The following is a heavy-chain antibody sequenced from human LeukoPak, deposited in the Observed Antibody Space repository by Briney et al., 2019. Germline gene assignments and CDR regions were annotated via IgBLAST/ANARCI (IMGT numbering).Heavy chain of an antibody. D-gene: IGHD5-18*01. J-gene: IGHJ4*02. CDR3: ATDGLDTSMVLFDY. Sequence: GGSLRLSCAASGFTFSSYWMSWIRQAPGKGLEWVSYISSSGSMIYYADSVKGRFTISRDNAKNSLYLQMNSLRAEDTAVYYCATDGLDTSMVLFDYWGQGTLVTVSS. CDR1: GFTFSSYW. CDR2: ISSSGSMI. V-gene: IGHV3-11*01.